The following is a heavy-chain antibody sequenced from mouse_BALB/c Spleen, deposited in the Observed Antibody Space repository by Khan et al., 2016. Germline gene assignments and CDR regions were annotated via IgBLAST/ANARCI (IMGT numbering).Heavy chain of an antibody. V-gene: IGHV1-66*01. CDR2: IFPGSGNT. D-gene: IGHD1-1*01. CDR3: ASANYYASPYYFDS. CDR1: GYSFTSYY. Sequence: QVQLQQSGPELVKPGASVKISCKASGYSFTSYYIHWVKQRPGQGLEWIGWIFPGSGNTKYNEKFKGKATLTADTSSSTAYMQLSSLTSEDSAVXFYASANYYASPYYFDSWGQGTTLTVSS. J-gene: IGHJ2*01.